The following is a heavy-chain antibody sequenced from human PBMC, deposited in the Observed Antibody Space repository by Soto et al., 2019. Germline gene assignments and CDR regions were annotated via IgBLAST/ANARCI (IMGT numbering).Heavy chain of an antibody. CDR1: GFTFSSYA. D-gene: IGHD3-16*01. CDR2: ISGSGGST. Sequence: EVQLLESGGGLVQPGGSLRLSCAASGFTFSSYALSWVRQAPGKGLEWVSAISGSGGSTYYADSVKGRFTISRDNSKNTLYLQMNSLRAEDTAVYYCAKDRHYILGSNWFDPWGQGTLVTVSS. J-gene: IGHJ5*02. CDR3: AKDRHYILGSNWFDP. V-gene: IGHV3-23*01.